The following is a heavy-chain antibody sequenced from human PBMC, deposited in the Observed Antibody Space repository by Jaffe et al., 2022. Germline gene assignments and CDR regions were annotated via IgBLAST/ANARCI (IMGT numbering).Heavy chain of an antibody. CDR1: GFTFDDYA. CDR3: AKDMFWSGYHSHFDY. J-gene: IGHJ4*02. Sequence: EVQLVESGGGLVQPGRSLRLSCAASGFTFDDYAMHWVRQAPGKGLEWVSGISWNSGSIGYADSVKGRFTISRDNAKNSLYLQMNSLRAEDTALYYCAKDMFWSGYHSHFDYWGQGTLVTVSS. D-gene: IGHD3-3*01. V-gene: IGHV3-9*01. CDR2: ISWNSGSI.